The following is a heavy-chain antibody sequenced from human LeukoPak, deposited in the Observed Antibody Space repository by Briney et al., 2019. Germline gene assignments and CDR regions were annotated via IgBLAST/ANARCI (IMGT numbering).Heavy chain of an antibody. CDR3: ARAKAVADYFDY. Sequence: PSETLSLTCTVSGGSVSSGSYYWSWIRQPPGKGLEWIGYIYYSGSNNYNPSLKSRVTISVDTSKNQFSLKLSSVTAADTAVYYCARAKAVADYFDYWGQGTLVTVSS. D-gene: IGHD6-19*01. J-gene: IGHJ4*02. CDR2: IYYSGSN. CDR1: GGSVSSGSYY. V-gene: IGHV4-61*01.